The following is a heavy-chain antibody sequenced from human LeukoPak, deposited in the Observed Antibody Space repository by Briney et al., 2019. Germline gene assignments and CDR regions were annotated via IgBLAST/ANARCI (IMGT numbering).Heavy chain of an antibody. CDR2: IYTSGST. CDR3: AREGSSGSYGGLDY. D-gene: IGHD1-26*01. CDR1: GGSISSYY. Sequence: SETLSLTCTVSGGSISSYYGSCIRQPAGNGLEWMGRIYTSGSTNYNPSLKSRVTMSADTSKNQFSLKLSSVTAADTAVYYCAREGSSGSYGGLDYWGQGTLVTVSS. V-gene: IGHV4-4*07. J-gene: IGHJ4*02.